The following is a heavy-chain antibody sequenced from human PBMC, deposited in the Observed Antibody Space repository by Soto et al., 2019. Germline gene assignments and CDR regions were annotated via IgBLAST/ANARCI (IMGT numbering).Heavy chain of an antibody. CDR3: ARARMTMIVVVITTWLDP. V-gene: IGHV1-69*13. J-gene: IGHJ5*02. CDR2: IIPIFGTA. CDR1: GGTFRSYA. D-gene: IGHD3-22*01. Sequence: SVQVSCKASGGTFRSYAISWVRPAPGQGLEWMGGIIPIFGTANYAQKFQGRVTITADESTSKASMELSSLRSEDTAVYYCARARMTMIVVVITTWLDPWGQGTQVTVSS.